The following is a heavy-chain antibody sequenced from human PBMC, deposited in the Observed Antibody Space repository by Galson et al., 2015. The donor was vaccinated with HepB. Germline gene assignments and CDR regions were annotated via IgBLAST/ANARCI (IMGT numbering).Heavy chain of an antibody. J-gene: IGHJ4*02. CDR2: IIAGLDIP. CDR3: ARSKCGADCPTNYYFDY. D-gene: IGHD2-21*02. CDR1: GDTSISYT. V-gene: IGHV1-69*02. Sequence: SVKVSCKASGDTSISYTFSWVRQAPGQGLEWIGRIIAGLDIPSYARKFQGRVTITADKSTTTAYMELGGLRSDDTAVYYCARSKCGADCPTNYYFDYWGQGTVVTVSS.